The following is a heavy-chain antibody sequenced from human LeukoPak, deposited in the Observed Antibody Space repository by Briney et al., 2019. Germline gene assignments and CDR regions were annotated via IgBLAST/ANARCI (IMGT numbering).Heavy chain of an antibody. CDR2: ISYDESNK. J-gene: IGHJ4*02. CDR1: GFTFRTYG. Sequence: PGRSLRLSCAVSGFTFRTYGMHWVRQAPGKGLEWVAVISYDESNKYYADSAKGRFTISRDNSKNTVYLQVNSLRAEDTAVYYCAKDGRMYSSGWYSYFDQWGQGTLVTVSS. D-gene: IGHD6-19*01. CDR3: AKDGRMYSSGWYSYFDQ. V-gene: IGHV3-30*18.